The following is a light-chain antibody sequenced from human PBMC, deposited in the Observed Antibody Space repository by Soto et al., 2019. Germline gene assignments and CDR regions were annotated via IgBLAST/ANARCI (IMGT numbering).Light chain of an antibody. J-gene: IGKJ4*01. CDR3: QQLSRYPLT. CDR1: QALSNY. V-gene: IGKV1-9*01. CDR2: SAS. Sequence: DIQLTQSPSVLSASVGDTVTITCRASQALSNYLAWYQQKPGKAPDLLIYSASTLQSGVPSRFSGSASETEFSLTIRALQPEDFATYYCQQLSRYPLTFGGGPKVDIK.